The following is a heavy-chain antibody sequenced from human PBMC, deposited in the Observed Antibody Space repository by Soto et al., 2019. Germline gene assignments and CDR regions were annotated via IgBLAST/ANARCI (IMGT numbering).Heavy chain of an antibody. CDR1: GFTFSSYG. J-gene: IGHJ4*02. D-gene: IGHD6-13*01. V-gene: IGHV3-30*02. CDR2: IWYDGSNK. Sequence: GGSLRLSCAASGFTFSSYGMHWVRQAPGKGLEWVAVIWYDGSNKYYADSVKGRFTISRDNSKNTLYLQMNSLRAEDTAVYYCAKDRTAGYSSTQPFDYWGQGTLVTVSS. CDR3: AKDRTAGYSSTQPFDY.